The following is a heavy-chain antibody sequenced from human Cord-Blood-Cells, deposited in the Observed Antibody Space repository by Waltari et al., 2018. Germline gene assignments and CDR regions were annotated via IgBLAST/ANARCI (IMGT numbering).Heavy chain of an antibody. D-gene: IGHD2-15*01. Sequence: QVTLKESGPVLVKPTETLTLTCTVSGFSLSNARMGVSWIRQPPGKALEWLAHIFSNDEKSYGTSLKSMLTSSKDTSKSQVVLTMTNMDPVDTATYYCARTQDYSDFDYWGQGTLVTVSS. V-gene: IGHV2-26*01. CDR3: ARTQDYSDFDY. CDR2: IFSNDEK. J-gene: IGHJ4*02. CDR1: GFSLSNARMG.